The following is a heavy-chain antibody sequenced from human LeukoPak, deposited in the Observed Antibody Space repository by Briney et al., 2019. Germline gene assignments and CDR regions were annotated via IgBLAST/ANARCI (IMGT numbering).Heavy chain of an antibody. J-gene: IGHJ4*02. CDR1: GFTCSSYS. CDR2: ISSSSSYI. D-gene: IGHD1-14*01. Sequence: PGGSLRLSCAASGFTCSSYSMNWVRQAPGKGLEWVSSISSSSSYIYYADSVKGRFTISRDNAKNSLYLQMNSLRAEDTAVYYCARAKPISGQPLNYWGQGTLVTVSS. CDR3: ARAKPISGQPLNY. V-gene: IGHV3-21*01.